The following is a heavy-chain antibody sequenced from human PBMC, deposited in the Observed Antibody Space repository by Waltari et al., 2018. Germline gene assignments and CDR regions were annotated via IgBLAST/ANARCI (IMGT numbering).Heavy chain of an antibody. V-gene: IGHV1-8*02. CDR3: ARGRGWYATGSDFDY. CDR2: MNPNSGNT. CDR1: GYTFTSYD. Sequence: QVQLVQSGAEVKKPGASVKVSCKASGYTFTSYDTNWVRQPTGQGLELVGWMNPNSGNTGYAQKFQGRVTMTRNTSISTAYMELSSLRSEDTAVYYCARGRGWYATGSDFDYWGQGTLVTVSS. J-gene: IGHJ4*02. D-gene: IGHD6-19*01.